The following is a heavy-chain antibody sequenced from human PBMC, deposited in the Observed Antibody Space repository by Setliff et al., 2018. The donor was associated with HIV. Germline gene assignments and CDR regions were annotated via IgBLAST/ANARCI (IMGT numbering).Heavy chain of an antibody. J-gene: IGHJ4*02. CDR2: INHSGST. CDR3: ARGHGVYSGSYLAVYFDY. D-gene: IGHD1-26*01. Sequence: PSETLSLTCAVYGGSFSGYYWSWIRQPPGKGLEWIGEINHSGSTNYKPSLKSRVTISVDMSKNQVSLKVSSVTAADTAVHYCARGHGVYSGSYLAVYFDYWGQGTLVTVSS. V-gene: IGHV4-34*01. CDR1: GGSFSGYY.